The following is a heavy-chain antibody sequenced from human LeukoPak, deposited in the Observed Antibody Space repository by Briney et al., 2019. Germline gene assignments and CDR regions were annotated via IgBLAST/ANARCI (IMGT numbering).Heavy chain of an antibody. Sequence: ASVKVSCKASGYTFTGYYMHWVRQAPGQGLEWMGWINPNSGGTNYAQKFQGWVTMTRDTSISTAYMELSRLRSDDTAVYYCARDMGDGPLDAFDIWGQGTMVTVSS. D-gene: IGHD3-16*01. V-gene: IGHV1-2*04. CDR3: ARDMGDGPLDAFDI. J-gene: IGHJ3*02. CDR2: INPNSGGT. CDR1: GYTFTGYY.